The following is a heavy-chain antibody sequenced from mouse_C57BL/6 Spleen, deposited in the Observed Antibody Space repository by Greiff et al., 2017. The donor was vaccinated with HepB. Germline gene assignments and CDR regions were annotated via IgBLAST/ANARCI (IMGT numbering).Heavy chain of an antibody. CDR2: IDPSDSYT. Sequence: QVQLKQPGAELVKPGASVKLSCKASGYTFTSYWMQWVKQGPGQGLEWIGEIDPSDSYTNYNQKFRGKATLTVDTSSSTAYMQLSSLTSEDSAVYYCARSGYSHFDYWGQGTTLTVSS. V-gene: IGHV1-50*01. CDR3: ARSGYSHFDY. CDR1: GYTFTSYW. D-gene: IGHD2-12*01. J-gene: IGHJ2*01.